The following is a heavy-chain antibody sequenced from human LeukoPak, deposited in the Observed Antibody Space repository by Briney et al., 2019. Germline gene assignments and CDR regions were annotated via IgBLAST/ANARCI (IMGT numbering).Heavy chain of an antibody. CDR2: IYYSAST. V-gene: IGHV4-59*08. D-gene: IGHD6-19*01. CDR3: ARGSEQWLRS. Sequence: SETLSLTCTVSGGSISSYYWSWIRQPPGKGLEWIGYIYYSASTYYNPSLKSRVTISVDTSKNQFSLKLSSVTAADTAVYYCARGSEQWLRSWGQGTLVTVSS. J-gene: IGHJ4*02. CDR1: GGSISSYY.